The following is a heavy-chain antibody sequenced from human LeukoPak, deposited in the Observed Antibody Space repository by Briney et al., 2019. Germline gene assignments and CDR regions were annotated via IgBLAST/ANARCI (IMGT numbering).Heavy chain of an antibody. J-gene: IGHJ6*02. Sequence: SETLSLTCTVSGGSISSGGYYWSWIRQHPGKGLEWIGYIYYSGSTYYNPSLKSRLIISVDTSKKQFSLRLSSVTAADTAVYFCARGNPSYGDYSDYNYYYAMDVWGQGTTVTVAS. CDR2: IYYSGST. CDR1: GGSISSGGYY. CDR3: ARGNPSYGDYSDYNYYYAMDV. V-gene: IGHV4-31*03. D-gene: IGHD4-17*01.